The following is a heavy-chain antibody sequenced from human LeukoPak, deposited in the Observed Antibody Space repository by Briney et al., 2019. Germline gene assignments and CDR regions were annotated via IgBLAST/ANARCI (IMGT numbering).Heavy chain of an antibody. J-gene: IGHJ5*02. CDR3: TTRVAVAGNRNWFDP. Sequence: GGSLRLSCAASGFTFSNAWMSWVRQAPGKGLGWVGRIKSKTDGGTTDYAAPVKGRFTISRDDSKNTLYLQMNSLKTEDTAVYYCTTRVAVAGNRNWFDPWGQGTLVTVSS. D-gene: IGHD6-19*01. CDR2: IKSKTDGGTT. V-gene: IGHV3-15*01. CDR1: GFTFSNAW.